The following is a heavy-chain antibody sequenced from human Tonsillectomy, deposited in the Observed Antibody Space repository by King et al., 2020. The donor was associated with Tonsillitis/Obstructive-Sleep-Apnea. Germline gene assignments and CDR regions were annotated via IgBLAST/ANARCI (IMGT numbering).Heavy chain of an antibody. V-gene: IGHV2-5*02. CDR1: GFSLSTSGVG. J-gene: IGHJ4*02. CDR2: IYLDVDK. CDR3: ARYYGLDYFDY. Sequence: TLKESGPTLVKPTQTLTLTCTFSGFSLSTSGVGVGWIRQPPGKTLQWLALIYLDVDKRYSPSLKSSLTITKDTPKNQVVLTMTNMDPVDTATYYCARYYGLDYFDYWGQGTLVTVSS. D-gene: IGHD4-17*01.